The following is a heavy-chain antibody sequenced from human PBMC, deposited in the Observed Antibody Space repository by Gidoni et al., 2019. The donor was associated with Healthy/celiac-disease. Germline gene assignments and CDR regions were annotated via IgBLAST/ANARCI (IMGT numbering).Heavy chain of an antibody. V-gene: IGHV3-9*01. CDR1: GFTFDDYA. CDR2: ISWNSGSI. J-gene: IGHJ4*02. CDR3: AKDMRPDTAIRGHGIDY. D-gene: IGHD5-18*01. Sequence: EVQLVESGGGLVQPGRSLRLSCAASGFTFDDYAMHWVRQAPGKGLEWVSGISWNSGSIGYADSVKGRFTISRDNAKNSLYLQMNSLRAEDTALYYCAKDMRPDTAIRGHGIDYWGQGTLVTVSS.